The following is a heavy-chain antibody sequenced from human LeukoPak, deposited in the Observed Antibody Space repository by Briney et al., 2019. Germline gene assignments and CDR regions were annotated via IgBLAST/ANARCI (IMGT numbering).Heavy chain of an antibody. V-gene: IGHV3-30*12. CDR2: ISFDGTIK. Sequence: GGSLRLSCAASGFTFEAYGMHWVRQAPGKGLEWVAVISFDGTIKYYGDSVNGRFTISRDNAKNTLYLQMNSLRAEDTAVYYCARETATGNYFDYWGQGTLVTVSS. CDR3: ARETATGNYFDY. J-gene: IGHJ4*02. D-gene: IGHD5-12*01. CDR1: GFTFEAYG.